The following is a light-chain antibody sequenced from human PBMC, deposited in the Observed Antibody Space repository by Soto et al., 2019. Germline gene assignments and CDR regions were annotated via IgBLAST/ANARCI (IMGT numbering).Light chain of an antibody. J-gene: IGKJ4*01. CDR2: GVS. Sequence: EIVLSMSAGTLSLSPGERATLSCRASQSVTSSYLAWYQQKPGQAPRLLIYGVSSRATGIPDRFSGSGSGTDFTLTISRLEPEDFAVYYCQQYGSSPLTFGGGTKVDIK. CDR3: QQYGSSPLT. V-gene: IGKV3-20*01. CDR1: QSVTSSY.